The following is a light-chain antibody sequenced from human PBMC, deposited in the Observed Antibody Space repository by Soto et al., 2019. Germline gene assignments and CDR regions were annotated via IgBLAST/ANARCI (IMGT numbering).Light chain of an antibody. CDR2: LEGSGSY. J-gene: IGLJ2*01. V-gene: IGLV4-60*03. CDR1: SGHSTYI. Sequence: QSVLTQSSSASASLGSSVKLTCTLSSGHSTYIIAWHQQQPGKAPRYLMNLEGSGSYNKGSGVPDRFSGSSSGADRYLTISIVHSEDEADYYCETWDSKTHVVFGGGTKLTVL. CDR3: ETWDSKTHVV.